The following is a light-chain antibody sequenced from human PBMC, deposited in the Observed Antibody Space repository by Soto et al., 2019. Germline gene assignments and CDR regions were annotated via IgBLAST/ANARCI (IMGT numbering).Light chain of an antibody. CDR1: HRVHSN. CDR2: GAS. J-gene: IGKJ5*01. CDR3: QQYYSHPLT. Sequence: ILMTQSPATLSVSPGESATLSCSASHRVHSNLAWFQQNPGQAPRLLIYGASSRATGIPARFSGSGSGTEFTLTISNLQPEDFATYYCQQYYSHPLTFGQGTRLEI. V-gene: IGKV3-15*01.